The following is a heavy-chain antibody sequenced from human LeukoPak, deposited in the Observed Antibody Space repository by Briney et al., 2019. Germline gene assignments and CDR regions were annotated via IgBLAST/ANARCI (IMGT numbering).Heavy chain of an antibody. CDR2: ISWNSGSI. Sequence: PGGSLRLSCAASGFTFDDYAMHWVRQAPGKGLEWVSDISWNSGSIGYADSVKGRFTISRDNAKNSLYLQMNSLRAEDTALYYCAKDPRITIFGVVTPRWGQGTMVTVSS. J-gene: IGHJ3*01. D-gene: IGHD3-3*01. CDR3: AKDPRITIFGVVTPR. V-gene: IGHV3-9*01. CDR1: GFTFDDYA.